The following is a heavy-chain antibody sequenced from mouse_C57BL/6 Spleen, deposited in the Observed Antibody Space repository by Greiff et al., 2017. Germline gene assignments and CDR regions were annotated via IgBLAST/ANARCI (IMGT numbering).Heavy chain of an antibody. CDR1: GYAFSSSW. V-gene: IGHV1-82*01. Sequence: QVQLQQSGPELVKPGASVKISCKASGYAFSSSWMNWVKQRPGKGLEWIGRIYPGDGDTNYNGKFKGKATLTADKSSSTAYMQLSSLTSEDSAVYFCARSTDGSPLDYWGQGTTLTVSS. CDR3: ARSTDGSPLDY. J-gene: IGHJ2*01. CDR2: IYPGDGDT. D-gene: IGHD2-3*01.